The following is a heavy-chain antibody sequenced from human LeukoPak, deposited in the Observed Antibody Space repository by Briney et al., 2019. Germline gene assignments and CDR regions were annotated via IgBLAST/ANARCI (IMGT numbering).Heavy chain of an antibody. V-gene: IGHV4-59*01. CDR3: ARDGSGSYQFDY. D-gene: IGHD3-10*01. CDR1: GGSISSYY. CDR2: IYYSGST. J-gene: IGHJ4*02. Sequence: SETLSLTCTVSGGSISSYYWSWIRQPPGKGLEWIGNIYYSGSTNYNPSLKSRVTISVDTSKNQFSLKLSSVTAADTAVYYCARDGSGSYQFDYWGQGTLVTVSS.